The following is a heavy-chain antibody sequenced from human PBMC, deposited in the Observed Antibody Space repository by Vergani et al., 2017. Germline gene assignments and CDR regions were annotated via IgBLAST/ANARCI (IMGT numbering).Heavy chain of an antibody. D-gene: IGHD2-15*01. CDR3: AKEGGGYCDGGTCYPEY. J-gene: IGHJ4*02. Sequence: QVQLVESGGGVVQPGGSLRLSCAASGFTFNSYGMHWVRQAPGKGLEWVASIRSDESRRYYVDSMEGPFTISRDNSKNTLYLQMKSLGPEDTAVYYCAKEGGGYCDGGTCYPEYWGQGTLVIVSS. CDR1: GFTFNSYG. V-gene: IGHV3-30*02. CDR2: IRSDESRR.